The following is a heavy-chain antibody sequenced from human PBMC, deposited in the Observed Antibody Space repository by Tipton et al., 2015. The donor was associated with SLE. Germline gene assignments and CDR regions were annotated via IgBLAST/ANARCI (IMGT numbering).Heavy chain of an antibody. V-gene: IGHV3-23*03. CDR3: AKYRGVYQQLNPFLSELYFDD. CDR2: IHRGDFT. J-gene: IGHJ4*02. CDR1: GFTFINYA. D-gene: IGHD6-13*01. Sequence: GSLRLSCAASGFTFINYAMSWVRQAPGKGLEWVSIIHRGDFTYYADSVKGRFTISRDTSTSTLFLQMDSLRTDDTALYYCAKYRGVYQQLNPFLSELYFDDWGQGTLVTVSS.